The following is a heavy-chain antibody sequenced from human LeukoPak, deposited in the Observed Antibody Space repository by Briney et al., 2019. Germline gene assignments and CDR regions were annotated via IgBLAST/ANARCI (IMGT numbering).Heavy chain of an antibody. Sequence: SQTLSLTCTVSGGSISSGSYYWSWIRQPAGKGLEWIGRIYTSGSTNYNPSLKSRVTISVDTSKNQFSLKLSSVTAADTAVYYCARAKYYDSSGYHIITGYAFDIWGQGTMVTVSS. CDR3: ARAKYYDSSGYHIITGYAFDI. CDR2: IYTSGST. J-gene: IGHJ3*02. V-gene: IGHV4-61*02. CDR1: GGSISSGSYY. D-gene: IGHD3-22*01.